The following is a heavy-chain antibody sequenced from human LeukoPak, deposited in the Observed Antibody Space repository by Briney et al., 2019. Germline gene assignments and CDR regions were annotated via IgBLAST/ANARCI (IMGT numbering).Heavy chain of an antibody. V-gene: IGHV4-59*08. CDR2: IHYSGST. J-gene: IGHJ4*02. D-gene: IGHD3-10*01. CDR1: GGSISSYY. Sequence: SETLSLTCTVSGGSISSYYWSWIRQPPGKGLEWIGYIHYSGSTTYNPSLKSRVTISLDTSKNQFSLRLSSVTAADTAVYFCARRDYGSGSYGCWGQGTLVTVSS. CDR3: ARRDYGSGSYGC.